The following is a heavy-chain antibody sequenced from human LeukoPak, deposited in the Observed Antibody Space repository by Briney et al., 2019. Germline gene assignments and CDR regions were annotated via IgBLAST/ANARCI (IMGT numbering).Heavy chain of an antibody. Sequence: PGGSLRLSCAASQFTFISYSMHWVRQAPGKGLEYVSGITSNGRNTYYANSVKGRFTISRDNSKNTVYLQMGSLRPEDMAVYYCARERYSPGVDAFDLWGRGTMVTVSS. CDR1: QFTFISYS. J-gene: IGHJ3*01. V-gene: IGHV3-64*01. CDR3: ARERYSPGVDAFDL. D-gene: IGHD6-13*01. CDR2: ITSNGRNT.